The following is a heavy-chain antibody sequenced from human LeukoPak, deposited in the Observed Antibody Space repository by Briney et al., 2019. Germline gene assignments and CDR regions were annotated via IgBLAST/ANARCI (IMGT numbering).Heavy chain of an antibody. CDR3: ATHGAGYGTDILIKAGF. D-gene: IGHD2-8*02. V-gene: IGHV5-51*01. Sequence: GESLKISCQGSGYYFSNYWIGWVRQVPEKGLEWMGIIYPVDSDTRYSPSFQGHVSISVDKSLTTLYLHWPSLKASDTAIYCATHGAGYGTDILIKAGFWGQGTQVAVSS. CDR1: GYYFSNYW. J-gene: IGHJ4*02. CDR2: IYPVDSDT.